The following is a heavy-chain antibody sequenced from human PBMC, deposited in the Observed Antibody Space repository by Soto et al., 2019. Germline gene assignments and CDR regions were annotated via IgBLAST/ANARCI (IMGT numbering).Heavy chain of an antibody. CDR3: AKDNGDSIYYYYYYYMDV. CDR2: ISYDGSNK. J-gene: IGHJ6*03. Sequence: GGSLRLSCAASGFTFSSYGMHWVRQAPGKGLEWVAVISYDGSNKYYADSVKGRFTISRDNSKNTLYLQMNSLRAEDTAVYYCAKDNGDSIYYYYYYYMDVWGKGTTVTVSS. V-gene: IGHV3-30*18. CDR1: GFTFSSYG. D-gene: IGHD4-17*01.